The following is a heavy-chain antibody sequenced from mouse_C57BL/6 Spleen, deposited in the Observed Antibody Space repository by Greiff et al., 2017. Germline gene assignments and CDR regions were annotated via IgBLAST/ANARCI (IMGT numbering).Heavy chain of an antibody. J-gene: IGHJ2*01. V-gene: IGHV1-82*01. Sequence: VQLQQSGPELVKPGASVKISCKASGYAFSSSWMNWVKQRPGKGLEWIGRIYPGDGDTNYNGKFKGKATLTADKSSSTAYMQLSSLTSEDSAVXFCADSKGDYWGQGTTLTVSS. D-gene: IGHD2-5*01. CDR1: GYAFSSSW. CDR2: IYPGDGDT. CDR3: ADSKGDY.